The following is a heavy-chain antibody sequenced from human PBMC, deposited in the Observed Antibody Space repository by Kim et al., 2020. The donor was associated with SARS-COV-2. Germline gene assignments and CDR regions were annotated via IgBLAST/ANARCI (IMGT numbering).Heavy chain of an antibody. CDR1: GFTFTTFA. CDR3: AKDVFPSSRGVPLDV. V-gene: IGHV3-23*01. CDR2: VSGSGDTT. D-gene: IGHD3-10*01. Sequence: GGSLRLSCAASGFTFTTFAMNWVRQAPGKGLEWVSTVSGSGDTTYYADSVKGRFTISRDNSKNTLNLQMNSLRGEDTAVYYCAKDVFPSSRGVPLDVWGQGTTVTVSS. J-gene: IGHJ6*02.